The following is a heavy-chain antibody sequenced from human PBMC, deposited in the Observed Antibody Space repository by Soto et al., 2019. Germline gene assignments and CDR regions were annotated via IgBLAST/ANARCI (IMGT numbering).Heavy chain of an antibody. CDR2: INTFNGNT. V-gene: IGHV1-18*01. J-gene: IGHJ4*02. CDR1: GYTFSDYG. Sequence: QVHLVQSEGEVKKPGASVKVSCKTSGYTFSDYGVSWVRQAPGQGLQWMGWINTFNGNTKYEQNFQGRVTLGIDASTRTVFLELTSLKFDDAAVYYCARGFIPENYWGQGTRVTVSS. CDR3: ARGFIPENY. D-gene: IGHD2-2*01.